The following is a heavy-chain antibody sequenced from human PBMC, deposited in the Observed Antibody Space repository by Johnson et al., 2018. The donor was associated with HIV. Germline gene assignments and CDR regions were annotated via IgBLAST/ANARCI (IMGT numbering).Heavy chain of an antibody. J-gene: IGHJ3*02. D-gene: IGHD3-16*02. Sequence: QVQLVESGGGVVQPGRSLRLSCAASGFMFSSFAMHWVRQAPGKGLEWVAVISYDGSNKYCTDSVKGRFTISRDNAKNSLYLQMNSLTTEDTAVYYCTTAIVIDAFDIWGQGTMVTVSS. V-gene: IGHV3-30*03. CDR2: ISYDGSNK. CDR3: TTAIVIDAFDI. CDR1: GFMFSSFA.